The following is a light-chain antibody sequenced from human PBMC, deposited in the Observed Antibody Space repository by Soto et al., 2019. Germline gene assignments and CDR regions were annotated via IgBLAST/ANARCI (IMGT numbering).Light chain of an antibody. CDR1: QIVSSN. CDR2: DAS. Sequence: EIVMTQSPATLSVSPGERATLSCRASQIVSSNLAWYQHKPGQAPRLLIYDASTRATGIPARFSGSGSGTDITLIISSLQSDDFADYYCQQYNNWYTFGQGTKLEIK. CDR3: QQYNNWYT. J-gene: IGKJ2*01. V-gene: IGKV3-15*01.